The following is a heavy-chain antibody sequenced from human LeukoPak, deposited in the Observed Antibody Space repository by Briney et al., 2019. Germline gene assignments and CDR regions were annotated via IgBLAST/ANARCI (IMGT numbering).Heavy chain of an antibody. Sequence: GGSLRLSCAASGFTFSSYSMNWVRQAPGKGLEWVSSISSSSSYIYYADSVKGRFTISRDNAKNSLYLQMNSLRAEDPAVYYCARDSAGAILLDYWGQGTLVTVSS. J-gene: IGHJ4*02. CDR2: ISSSSSYI. V-gene: IGHV3-21*01. CDR3: ARDSAGAILLDY. CDR1: GFTFSSYS.